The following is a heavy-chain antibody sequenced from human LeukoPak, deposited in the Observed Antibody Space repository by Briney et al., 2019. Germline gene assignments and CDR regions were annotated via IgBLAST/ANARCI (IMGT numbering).Heavy chain of an antibody. CDR3: ARAVYTIFGVALAAFDI. V-gene: IGHV3-11*04. CDR2: ISSSGSTI. Sequence: GGSLRLSCAASGFSFSDHYMSWIRQAPGKGLEWVSYISSSGSTIYYADSVKGRFTISRDNAKNSLYLQMNSLRAEDTAVYYCARAVYTIFGVALAAFDIWGQGTMVTVSS. CDR1: GFSFSDHY. D-gene: IGHD3-3*01. J-gene: IGHJ3*02.